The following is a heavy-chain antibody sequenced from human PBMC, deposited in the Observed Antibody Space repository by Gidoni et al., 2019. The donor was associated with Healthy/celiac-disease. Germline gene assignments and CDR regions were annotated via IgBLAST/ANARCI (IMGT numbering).Heavy chain of an antibody. CDR3: ASGGRAVVVPAAPRRNWFDP. J-gene: IGHJ5*02. Sequence: QVQLQQWGAGLLKPSEPLSLPCHVYGGSFRGYYWSWIRQPPGKGLEWIGEINHSGSTNYNPSLKSRVTISVDTSKNQFSLKLSSVTAADTAVYYCASGGRAVVVPAAPRRNWFDPWGQGTLVTVSS. CDR2: INHSGST. V-gene: IGHV4-34*01. D-gene: IGHD2-2*01. CDR1: GGSFRGYY.